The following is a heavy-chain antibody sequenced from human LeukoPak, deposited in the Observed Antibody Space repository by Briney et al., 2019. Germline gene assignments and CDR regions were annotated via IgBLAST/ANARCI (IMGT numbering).Heavy chain of an antibody. CDR2: INPNSGGT. Sequence: ASVKVSCKASGYTFTGYYMHWVRQAPGQGLEWMGWINPNSGGTNYAQKFQGRVTMTRDTSISTAYMELSRLRSDDTAVYYCAREGRHIAAAGTVDYWGQGTLVTVSS. CDR3: AREGRHIAAAGTVDY. V-gene: IGHV1-2*02. D-gene: IGHD6-13*01. CDR1: GYTFTGYY. J-gene: IGHJ4*02.